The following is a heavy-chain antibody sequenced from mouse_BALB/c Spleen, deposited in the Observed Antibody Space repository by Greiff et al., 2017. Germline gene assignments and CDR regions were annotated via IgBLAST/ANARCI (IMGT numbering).Heavy chain of an antibody. V-gene: IGHV3-8*02. CDR2: ISYSGST. J-gene: IGHJ3*01. CDR3: ARYLTTVAESCFAY. CDR1: GDSITSGY. D-gene: IGHD1-1*01. Sequence: VQLQQSGPSLVKPSQTLSLTCSVTGDSITSGYWNWIRKFPGNKLEYMGYISYSGSTYYNPSLKSRISITRDTSKNQYYLQLNSVTTEDTATYYCARYLTTVAESCFAYWGQGTLVTVSA.